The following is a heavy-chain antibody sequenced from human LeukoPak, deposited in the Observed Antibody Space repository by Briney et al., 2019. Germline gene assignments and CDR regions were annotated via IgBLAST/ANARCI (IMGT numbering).Heavy chain of an antibody. J-gene: IGHJ4*02. CDR2: IKQDGSEK. D-gene: IGHD6-6*01. V-gene: IGHV3-7*01. CDR1: GFTPSTYW. CDR3: ARAIAARGSY. Sequence: PGGSLRLSCAASGFTPSTYWMTWVRQAPGKGLEWVANIKQDGSEKYYVDSVKGRFTISRDNAKNSLYLQMNSLRAEDTAVYYCARAIAARGSYWGQGTLVTVSS.